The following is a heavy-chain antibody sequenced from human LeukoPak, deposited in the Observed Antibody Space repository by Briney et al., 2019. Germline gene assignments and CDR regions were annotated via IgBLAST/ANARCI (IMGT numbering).Heavy chain of an antibody. Sequence: SETLSLTCTVSGGSISSYYWSWIRQPPGKGLEWIGYIYYSGSTNYNPSLKSRVTISVDTSKNQFSLKLSPVTAADTAVYYCARHIAAAGTDFDYWGQGTLVTVSS. D-gene: IGHD6-13*01. V-gene: IGHV4-59*01. CDR2: IYYSGST. CDR3: ARHIAAAGTDFDY. CDR1: GGSISSYY. J-gene: IGHJ4*02.